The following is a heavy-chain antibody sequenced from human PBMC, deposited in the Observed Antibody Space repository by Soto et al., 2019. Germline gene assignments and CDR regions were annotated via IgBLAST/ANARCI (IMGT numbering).Heavy chain of an antibody. CDR3: AKGSGQYPYYNGMDV. D-gene: IGHD6-25*01. Sequence: GSLRLSCAASGFTFSIYAMTWVLQAPGKGLECVSGISGTGDSTYYADSVKGRFTISRDNSKNTLSLQMNSLTAEDTALYFCAKGSGQYPYYNGMDVWGRGTTVTVSS. CDR1: GFTFSIYA. J-gene: IGHJ6*02. CDR2: ISGTGDST. V-gene: IGHV3-23*01.